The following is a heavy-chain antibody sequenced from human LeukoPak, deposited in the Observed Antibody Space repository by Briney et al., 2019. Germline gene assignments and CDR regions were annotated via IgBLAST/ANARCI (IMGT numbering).Heavy chain of an antibody. CDR2: ISYDGSNK. D-gene: IGHD6-25*01. V-gene: IGHV3-30*04. Sequence: GGSLRLSCAASGFTFSSYAMHWVRQAPGKGLEWVAVISYDGSNKYYADSVKGRFTISRDNSKNTLYPQMNSLRAEDTAVYYCARGGYDYWGQGTLVTVSS. CDR3: ARGGYDY. J-gene: IGHJ4*02. CDR1: GFTFSSYA.